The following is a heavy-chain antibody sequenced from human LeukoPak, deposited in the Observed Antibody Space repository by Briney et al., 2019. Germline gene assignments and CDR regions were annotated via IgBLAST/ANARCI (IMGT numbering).Heavy chain of an antibody. D-gene: IGHD3-10*01. CDR1: GGSISSSSYY. CDR3: ARVRYYGSGSYSY. CDR2: IYYSGST. V-gene: IGHV4-39*07. Sequence: SETLSLTCTVSGGSISSSSYYWGWIRQPPGKGLEWIGSIYYSGSTYYNPSLKSRVTISVDTSKNQFSLKLSSVTAADTAVYYCARVRYYGSGSYSYWGQGTLVTVSS. J-gene: IGHJ4*02.